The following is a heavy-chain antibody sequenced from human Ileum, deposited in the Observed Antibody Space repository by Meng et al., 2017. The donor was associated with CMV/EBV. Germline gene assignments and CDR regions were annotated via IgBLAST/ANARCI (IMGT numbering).Heavy chain of an antibody. CDR2: ISSTSDYR. CDR3: ASPRAGHDY. Sequence: GESLKISCEASGFTFSIYSMNWVRLAPGKGLEWVSFISSTSDYRYYADSVKGRFTISRDNAKNSLFLQMNSLTADDTAVYDCASPRAGHDYWGQGTLVTVSS. V-gene: IGHV3-21*01. J-gene: IGHJ4*02. CDR1: GFTFSIYS.